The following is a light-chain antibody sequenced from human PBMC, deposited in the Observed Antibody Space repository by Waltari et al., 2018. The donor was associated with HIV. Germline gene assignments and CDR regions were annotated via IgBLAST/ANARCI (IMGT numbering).Light chain of an antibody. CDR1: SPHIGAGYD. V-gene: IGLV1-40*01. CDR2: KNI. CDR3: QSYDRSLTWV. Sequence: HSLLTQPPSVSGAPGQRVPISRPGSSPHIGAGYDVHWYQKYPGTAPKLLIFKNINRPSGVPDRFSASKSVTSASLVITGLQPEDEADYYCQSYDRSLTWVFGGGTSLTVL. J-gene: IGLJ2*01.